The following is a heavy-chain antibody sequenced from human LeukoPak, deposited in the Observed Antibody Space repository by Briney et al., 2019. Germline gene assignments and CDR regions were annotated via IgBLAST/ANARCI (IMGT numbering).Heavy chain of an antibody. CDR2: IKEDGSET. D-gene: IGHD2-15*01. CDR1: GFTFNNYY. J-gene: IGHJ3*02. V-gene: IGHV3-7*01. Sequence: PGGSLRLSCAVSGFTFNNYYMTWARQAPGKGLEWVAGIKEDGSETYYVDSVKGRFTISRDNAKNSLFLQMSSLRAEDTAVYYCARERYCSGGGCYRGYAFHIWGQGTMVTVSS. CDR3: ARERYCSGGGCYRGYAFHI.